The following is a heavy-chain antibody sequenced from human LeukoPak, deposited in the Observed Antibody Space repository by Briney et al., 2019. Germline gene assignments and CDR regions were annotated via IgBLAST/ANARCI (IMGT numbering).Heavy chain of an antibody. D-gene: IGHD3-22*01. V-gene: IGHV4-30-4*01. J-gene: IGHJ4*02. CDR2: IYYSGRT. CDR3: ARQTPYYYDSSGASPYYFDY. Sequence: SETLSLTCSVSGGSISSGDYYWSWIRQPPGKGLEWIGYIYYSGRTYYNPSLKSRVTISIDTPKNQFSLKVSSVTAADTAVYYCARQTPYYYDSSGASPYYFDYWGQGTLVTVSS. CDR1: GGSISSGDYY.